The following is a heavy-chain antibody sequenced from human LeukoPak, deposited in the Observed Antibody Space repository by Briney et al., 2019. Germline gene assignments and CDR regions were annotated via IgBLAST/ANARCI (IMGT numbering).Heavy chain of an antibody. CDR3: AKDLWRGYSGYDLGGYYYGMDV. CDR2: MNPNSGNT. Sequence: ASVKVSCKASGYTFTSYDINWVRQATGQGLEWMGWMNPNSGNTGYAQKFQGRVTMTRNTSISTAYMELSSLRSEDTAVYYCAKDLWRGYSGYDLGGYYYGMDVWGQGTTVTVSS. D-gene: IGHD5-12*01. V-gene: IGHV1-8*01. J-gene: IGHJ6*02. CDR1: GYTFTSYD.